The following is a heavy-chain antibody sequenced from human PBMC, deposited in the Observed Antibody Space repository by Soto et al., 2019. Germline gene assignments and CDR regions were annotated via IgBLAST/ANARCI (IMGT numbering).Heavy chain of an antibody. J-gene: IGHJ3*02. CDR2: ISGSGGST. D-gene: IGHD4-17*01. V-gene: IGHV3-23*01. CDR1: GFTFSSYA. Sequence: GGSLRLSCAASGFTFSSYAMSWVRQAPGKGLEWVSAISGSGGSTYYADSVKGRFTISRDNSKNTLYLQMNSLRAEDTAVYYCAKITYSDYGHYGFGSIDIWGQGTIVTVSS. CDR3: AKITYSDYGHYGFGSIDI.